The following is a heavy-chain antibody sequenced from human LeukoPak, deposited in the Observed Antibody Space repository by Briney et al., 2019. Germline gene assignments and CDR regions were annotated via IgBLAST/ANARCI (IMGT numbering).Heavy chain of an antibody. CDR1: CGSFSGYY. CDR3: ARTVGSRIAAAGTPPYFDY. J-gene: IGHJ4*02. D-gene: IGHD6-13*01. V-gene: IGHV4-34*01. Sequence: SETLSLTCAVYCGSFSGYYWSWLRQPPGKGLEWIGEINHSGSTNYNPSLKSRVTISVDTSKNQFSMKLSSVTAADTAVYYCARTVGSRIAAAGTPPYFDYWGQGTLVTVSP. CDR2: INHSGST.